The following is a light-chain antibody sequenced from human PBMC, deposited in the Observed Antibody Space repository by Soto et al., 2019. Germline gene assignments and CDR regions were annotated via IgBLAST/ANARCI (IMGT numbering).Light chain of an antibody. CDR3: SSYTSSSTPL. CDR2: DVG. Sequence: QSVLTQPASVSGSPGQSITISCTGTSSDVGIYNYVSGYQQHPGKAPKLMIYDVGNRPSGLSNRFSGSKSGNTASLTISGLQAEDEADYYCSSYTSSSTPLFGGGTKLTVL. J-gene: IGLJ2*01. CDR1: SSDVGIYNY. V-gene: IGLV2-14*01.